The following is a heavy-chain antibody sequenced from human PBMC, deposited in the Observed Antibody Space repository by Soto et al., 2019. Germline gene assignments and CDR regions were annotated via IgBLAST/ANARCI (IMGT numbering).Heavy chain of an antibody. V-gene: IGHV3-23*01. D-gene: IGHD6-6*01. Sequence: EVQLLESGGGLVQPGGSLRLSCAASGFTFSSYAMSWVRQAPGKGLEWVSAICGSGGSTYYADSVKGRFTISRDNSKNTLYLQMNSLRAEDTAVYYCAKDPYSSSSGYYYGMDVWGQGTTVTVSS. CDR2: ICGSGGST. J-gene: IGHJ6*02. CDR1: GFTFSSYA. CDR3: AKDPYSSSSGYYYGMDV.